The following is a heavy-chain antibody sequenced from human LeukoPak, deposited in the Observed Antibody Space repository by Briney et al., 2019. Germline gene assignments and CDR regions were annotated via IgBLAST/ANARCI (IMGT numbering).Heavy chain of an antibody. CDR2: FFYTGNT. V-gene: IGHV4-59*12. CDR1: GGSISSYY. Sequence: SETLSLTCTVSGGSISSYYWSWIRQSPGKGLEWIGNFFYTGNTYYNPSLKSRVTISVDTSKNQFSLKVTSVTAADTAVYYCARGPGPRFFDFWGLGTLVSVSS. J-gene: IGHJ4*02. D-gene: IGHD3-16*01. CDR3: ARGPGPRFFDF.